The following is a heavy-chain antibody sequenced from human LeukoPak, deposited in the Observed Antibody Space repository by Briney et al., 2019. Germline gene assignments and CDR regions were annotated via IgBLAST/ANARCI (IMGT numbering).Heavy chain of an antibody. CDR3: AREAVVAAHYGMDV. V-gene: IGHV4-4*07. D-gene: IGHD2-15*01. J-gene: IGHJ6*02. CDR1: GGSISSYY. CDR2: IYTSGST. Sequence: ETLSLTCTVSGGSISSYYWSWIRQPAGKGLEWIGRIYTSGSTNYNPSLKSRVTMSVDTSKNQFSLKLSSVTAADTAVYYCAREAVVAAHYGMDVWGQGTTVTVSS.